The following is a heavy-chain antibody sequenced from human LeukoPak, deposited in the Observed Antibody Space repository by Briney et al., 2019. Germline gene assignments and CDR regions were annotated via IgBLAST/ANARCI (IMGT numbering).Heavy chain of an antibody. CDR3: ARGRYYYVSGNYFDY. V-gene: IGHV4-61*02. J-gene: IGHJ4*02. Sequence: SQTLSLTCTVSGGSISSGSYYWSWIRQPAGKGLEWIGRIYTSGSTNYNPSLKSRVTISVDTSKNQFSLKLSSVTAADTAVYYCARGRYYYVSGNYFDYWGQGTLVTVSS. CDR1: GGSISSGSYY. D-gene: IGHD3-10*01. CDR2: IYTSGST.